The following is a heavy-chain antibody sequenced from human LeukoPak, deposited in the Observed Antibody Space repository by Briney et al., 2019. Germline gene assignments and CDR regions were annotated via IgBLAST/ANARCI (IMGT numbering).Heavy chain of an antibody. V-gene: IGHV4-39*01. CDR3: ARHPPRDCSSSSCYKRWFDP. CDR2: IYYSGST. Sequence: SETLSLTCTVSGGSITSSTYYWGWIRQPPGKGLEWIGTIYYSGSTYYSPSLKSRLMISVDTSKNQFSLKLSSVTAADTAVYYCARHPPRDCSSSSCYKRWFDPWGQGTLVTVSS. J-gene: IGHJ5*02. CDR1: GGSITSSTYY. D-gene: IGHD2-2*02.